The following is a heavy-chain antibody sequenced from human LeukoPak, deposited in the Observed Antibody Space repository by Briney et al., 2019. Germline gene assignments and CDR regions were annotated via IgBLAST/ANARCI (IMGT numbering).Heavy chain of an antibody. Sequence: ASVKVSCKVSGYTLTELSMHWVRQAPGKGLEWMGGFDPEDGETIYAQKFQGRVTMTEDTSTDTAYMELRSLRSDDTAVYYCARDYYDSSGRLDYWGQGTLVTVSS. D-gene: IGHD3-22*01. CDR2: FDPEDGET. J-gene: IGHJ4*02. CDR3: ARDYYDSSGRLDY. CDR1: GYTLTELS. V-gene: IGHV1-24*01.